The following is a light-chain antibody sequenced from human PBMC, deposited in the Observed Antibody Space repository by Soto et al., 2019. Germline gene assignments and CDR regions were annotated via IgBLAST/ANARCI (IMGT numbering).Light chain of an antibody. CDR3: QQYNSWT. CDR1: QSISSW. V-gene: IGKV1-5*01. Sequence: IKVTQSPSTLSASVGDRVTITCRASQSISSWLAWYQQKPGKAPKLLIYDASSLESGVPSRFSGSGSGTEFALTISSLRPDDFATYYSQQYNSWTFGQGTKVDIK. CDR2: DAS. J-gene: IGKJ1*01.